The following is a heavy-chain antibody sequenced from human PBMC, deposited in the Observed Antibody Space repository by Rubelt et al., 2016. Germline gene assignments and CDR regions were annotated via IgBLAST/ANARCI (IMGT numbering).Heavy chain of an antibody. CDR3: ARAPTPRYYDSSGLHYFDY. V-gene: IGHV3-30*07. D-gene: IGHD3-22*01. Sequence: VKGRFTISRDNSKNTLYLQMNSLRAEDTAVYYCARAPTPRYYDSSGLHYFDYWGQGTLVTVSS. J-gene: IGHJ4*02.